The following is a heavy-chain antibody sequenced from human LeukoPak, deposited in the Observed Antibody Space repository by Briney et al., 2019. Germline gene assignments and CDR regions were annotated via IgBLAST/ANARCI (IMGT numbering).Heavy chain of an antibody. CDR1: GDTFTGYY. J-gene: IGHJ5*02. CDR2: INPNSGGT. Sequence: ASVKVSCKASGDTFTGYYMHWVRQAPGQGLEWMGWINPNSGGTNYAQKFQGRVTMTGDTSISTAYMELSRLRSDDTAVYYCATFTSSSWGNWFDPWGQGTLVTVSS. CDR3: ATFTSSSWGNWFDP. V-gene: IGHV1-2*02. D-gene: IGHD6-13*01.